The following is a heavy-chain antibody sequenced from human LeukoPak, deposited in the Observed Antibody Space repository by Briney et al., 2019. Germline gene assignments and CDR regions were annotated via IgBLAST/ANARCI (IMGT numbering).Heavy chain of an antibody. J-gene: IGHJ4*02. CDR2: ISSSSSTI. D-gene: IGHD2-21*02. CDR1: GFTFSSYS. Sequence: GGSLRLSCAASGFTFSSYSMNWVRQAPGKGLEWVSYISSSSSTIYYADSVKGRFTISRDNAKNSLYPQMNSLRAEDTAVYYCARERGVTERRFDYWGQGTLVTVSS. V-gene: IGHV3-48*01. CDR3: ARERGVTERRFDY.